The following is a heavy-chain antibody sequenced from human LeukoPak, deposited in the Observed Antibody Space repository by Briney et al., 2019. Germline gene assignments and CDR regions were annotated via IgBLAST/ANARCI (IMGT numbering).Heavy chain of an antibody. Sequence: PSETLSLTCAVYGGSFSGYYWSWIRQPPGKGLEWIGEINHSGSTNYNPSLKSRVTISVDTSKNQFSLQLSSVTAADTAVYYCARGRPDYYGSGSYLFAFDIWGQGTMVTVSS. CDR3: ARGRPDYYGSGSYLFAFDI. CDR2: INHSGST. V-gene: IGHV4-34*01. CDR1: GGSFSGYY. J-gene: IGHJ3*02. D-gene: IGHD3-10*01.